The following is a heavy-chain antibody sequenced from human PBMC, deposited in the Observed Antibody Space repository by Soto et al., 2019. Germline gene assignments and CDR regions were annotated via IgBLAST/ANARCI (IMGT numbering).Heavy chain of an antibody. V-gene: IGHV1-69*01. D-gene: IGHD1-1*01. CDR1: GGTFSNYA. Sequence: QVQLVQSGAEVKKPESSVKVSCKASGGTFSNYAFGWVRQPPGQGLEWMGGIIPMFATTSYAQKFQGRVTITADESTSTVYMELSSLRSEDTAVYYCARDHNWNDVGNWFDPWGQGTPVTVSS. CDR2: IIPMFATT. J-gene: IGHJ5*02. CDR3: ARDHNWNDVGNWFDP.